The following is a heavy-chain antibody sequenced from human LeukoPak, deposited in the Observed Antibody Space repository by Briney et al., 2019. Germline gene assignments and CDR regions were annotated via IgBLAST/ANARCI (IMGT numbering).Heavy chain of an antibody. CDR1: GFTFSGSA. J-gene: IGHJ5*02. V-gene: IGHV3-73*01. CDR2: IRSKANSYAT. Sequence: GGSLRLXCAASGFTFSGSAMHWVRQASGKGLESVGRIRSKANSYATAYAASVKGRFTISRDDSKNTAYLQMNSLKTEDTAVYYCTRHGSSLGFDPWGQGTLVTVSS. D-gene: IGHD6-6*01. CDR3: TRHGSSLGFDP.